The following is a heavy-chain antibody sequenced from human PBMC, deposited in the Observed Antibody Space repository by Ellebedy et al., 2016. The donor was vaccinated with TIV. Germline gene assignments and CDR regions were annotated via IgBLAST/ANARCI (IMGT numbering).Heavy chain of an antibody. CDR3: VKVRLTKTTLGWFDP. Sequence: GESLKISCVASGFSFSDYAMHWVRQAPGKGLEWVAVIWHDGSNDYYLDSVKGRFTISRDNSKNTLYLQMSSLRAEDSAVYYCVKVRLTKTTLGWFDPWGQGTLVTVSS. CDR1: GFSFSDYA. V-gene: IGHV3-33*03. CDR2: IWHDGSND. D-gene: IGHD4-11*01. J-gene: IGHJ5*02.